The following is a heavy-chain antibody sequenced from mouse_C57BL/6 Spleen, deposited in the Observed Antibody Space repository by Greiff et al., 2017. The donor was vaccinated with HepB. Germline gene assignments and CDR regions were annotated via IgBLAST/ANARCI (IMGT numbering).Heavy chain of an antibody. D-gene: IGHD4-1*01. CDR2: ISSGGDYI. Sequence: EVMLVESGEGLVKPGGSLKLSCAASGFTFSSYAMSWVRQTPEKRLEWVAYISSGGDYIYYADTVKGQFTISRDNARNTLYLQMSSLKSEDTAMYYCTREGLGRGAYWGQGTLVTVSA. J-gene: IGHJ3*01. V-gene: IGHV5-9-1*02. CDR3: TREGLGRGAY. CDR1: GFTFSSYA.